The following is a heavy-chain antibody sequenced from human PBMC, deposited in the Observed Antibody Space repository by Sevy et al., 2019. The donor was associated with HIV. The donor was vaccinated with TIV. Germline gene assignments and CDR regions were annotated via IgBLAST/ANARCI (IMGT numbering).Heavy chain of an antibody. CDR3: TRSPPVRSGDDSLNWFDP. J-gene: IGHJ5*02. Sequence: SETLSLTCTVSGGSISAYYWSWIRQPPGKALEDVGYIYYTGSTNYNPSLKNRVTMSVDTSKNQFSLKLSSVTAADTAVYYCTRSPPVRSGDDSLNWFDPWGPGTLVTVSS. V-gene: IGHV4-59*01. CDR1: GGSISAYY. CDR2: IYYTGST. D-gene: IGHD5-12*01.